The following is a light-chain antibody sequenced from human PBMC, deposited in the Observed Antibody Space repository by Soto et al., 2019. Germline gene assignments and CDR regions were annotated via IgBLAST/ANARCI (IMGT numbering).Light chain of an antibody. CDR3: QQYNAWPLT. CDR2: VAS. CDR1: QSVNSN. J-gene: IGKJ4*01. V-gene: IGKV3-15*01. Sequence: EIVMTQSSATLSVSPGERVTLSCRASQSVNSNLAWYQQKPGQTPKLLIYVASTRATGIPARFSGSGSGTEFTLTISSLQSEDFAIYYCQQYNAWPLTFGGGTKVEFK.